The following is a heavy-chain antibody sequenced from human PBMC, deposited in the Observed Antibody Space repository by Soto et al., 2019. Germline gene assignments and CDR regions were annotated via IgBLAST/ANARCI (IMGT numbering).Heavy chain of an antibody. CDR2: IIPIFGTA. V-gene: IGHV1-69*13. Sequence: GASVKVSCKASGGTFSSYAISWVRQAPGQGLEWMGGIIPIFGTANYAQKFQGRVTITADESTSTAYMELSSLRSEDTAVYYCARGDAAAGTVFSWFDPWGQGTLVTVSS. D-gene: IGHD6-13*01. CDR3: ARGDAAAGTVFSWFDP. J-gene: IGHJ5*02. CDR1: GGTFSSYA.